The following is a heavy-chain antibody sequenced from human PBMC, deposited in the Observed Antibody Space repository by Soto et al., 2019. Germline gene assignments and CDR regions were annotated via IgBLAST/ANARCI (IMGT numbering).Heavy chain of an antibody. D-gene: IGHD2-2*01. Sequence: VHLVESGGGVVQPGGSLRVSCEASGLTLRNHGRPGVRQAPGKGRGWVAVVGDDGSVKFYADSVKGRFTIFRDNSKNTLYVQMDGLRVEDTAVYYCAREAAHANWYYDLWGRGASVTVSS. V-gene: IGHV3-33*08. CDR3: AREAAHANWYYDL. J-gene: IGHJ2*01. CDR1: GLTLRNHG. CDR2: VGDDGSVK.